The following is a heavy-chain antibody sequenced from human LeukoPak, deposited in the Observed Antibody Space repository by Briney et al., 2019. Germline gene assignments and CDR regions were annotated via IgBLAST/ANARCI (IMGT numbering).Heavy chain of an antibody. J-gene: IGHJ6*03. D-gene: IGHD3-10*01. Sequence: KPSQTLSLTCTVSGGSITNNYWSWIRQPPGKGLEWIGYIYYTGSTNYNPSLKSRVTISVDTSKNQFSLKLSSVTAADTAVYYCARDRFGEDYMDVWGKGTTVTVSS. CDR2: IYYTGST. CDR3: ARDRFGEDYMDV. CDR1: GGSITNNY. V-gene: IGHV4-59*01.